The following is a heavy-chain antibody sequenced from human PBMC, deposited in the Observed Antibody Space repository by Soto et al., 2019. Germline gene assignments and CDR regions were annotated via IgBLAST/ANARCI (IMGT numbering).Heavy chain of an antibody. D-gene: IGHD6-25*01. V-gene: IGHV3-48*01. CDR3: ARVIRGYHMDV. CDR2: ITSGGGTI. Sequence: GGSVRLSCAGSGFTFSSYSMNWVRQVSGKGLGWVSYITSGGGTIYYADSVKGRSTISRDNAKNSLYLQMNSLRAEDTAVYYCARVIRGYHMDVWGQGTTVTVSS. CDR1: GFTFSSYS. J-gene: IGHJ6*02.